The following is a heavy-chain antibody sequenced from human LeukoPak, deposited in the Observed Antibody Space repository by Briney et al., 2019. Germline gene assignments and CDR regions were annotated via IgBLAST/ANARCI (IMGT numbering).Heavy chain of an antibody. CDR2: ISSSSSYI. V-gene: IGHV3-21*01. Sequence: PGGSLRLSCAASGFTFSSYSMNWVRQAPGKGLEWVSSISSSSSYIYYADSVKGRFTISRDNAKNSLYLQMNSLRAEDTAVYYCARKESGWYGAFDIWGQGTMVTVSS. D-gene: IGHD6-13*01. CDR1: GFTFSSYS. CDR3: ARKESGWYGAFDI. J-gene: IGHJ3*02.